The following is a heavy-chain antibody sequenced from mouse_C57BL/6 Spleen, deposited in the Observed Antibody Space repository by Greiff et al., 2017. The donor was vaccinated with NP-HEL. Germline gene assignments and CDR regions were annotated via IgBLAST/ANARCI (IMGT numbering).Heavy chain of an antibody. Sequence: QVQLKQPGAELVKPGASVKLSCKASGYTFTSYWMQWVKQRPGQGLEWIGEIDPSDSYTNYNQKFKGKATLTVDTSSSTAYMQLSSLTSEDSAVYYCARTTKMVVAPDYWGQGTTLTVSS. V-gene: IGHV1-50*01. CDR2: IDPSDSYT. D-gene: IGHD1-1*01. J-gene: IGHJ2*01. CDR3: ARTTKMVVAPDY. CDR1: GYTFTSYW.